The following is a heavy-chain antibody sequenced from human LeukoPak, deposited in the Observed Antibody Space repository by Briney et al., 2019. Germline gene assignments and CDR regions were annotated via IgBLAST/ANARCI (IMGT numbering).Heavy chain of an antibody. Sequence: PSETLSLTCAVSGYSISSGYYWGWIRQHPGEGLEWIGSIYHSGSTYYNPSLKSRVTISVDTSKNQFSLKLSSVTAADTAVYYCARHEGAWFWELYYFDYWGQGTLVTVSS. CDR2: IYHSGST. J-gene: IGHJ4*02. CDR3: ARHEGAWFWELYYFDY. D-gene: IGHD3-10*01. V-gene: IGHV4-38-2*01. CDR1: GYSISSGYY.